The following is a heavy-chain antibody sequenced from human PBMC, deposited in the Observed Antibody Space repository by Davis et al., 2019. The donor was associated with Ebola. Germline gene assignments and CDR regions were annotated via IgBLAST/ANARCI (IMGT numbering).Heavy chain of an antibody. CDR3: ARARFGVVSNYYYYYGMDV. D-gene: IGHD3-3*01. J-gene: IGHJ6*02. Sequence: MPSETLSLTCTVSGGSVSSGSYYWSWIRQPPGKGLEWIGYIYYSGSTNYNPSLKSRVTISVDTSKNQFSLKLSSVTAADTAVYYCARARFGVVSNYYYYYGMDVWGQGTTVTVSS. CDR2: IYYSGST. CDR1: GGSVSSGSYY. V-gene: IGHV4-61*01.